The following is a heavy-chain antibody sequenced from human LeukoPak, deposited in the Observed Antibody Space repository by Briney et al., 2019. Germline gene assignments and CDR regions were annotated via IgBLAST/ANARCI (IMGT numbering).Heavy chain of an antibody. CDR1: GFTFSSYE. CDR3: TRVSWRGEIF. CDR2: ISSGGSPI. V-gene: IGHV3-48*03. Sequence: GGSLRLSCAASGFTFSSYEMHWVRQAPGKGLERVSSISSGGSPIYYADSVRGRFTTSRDNAKKSLFLQMNSLRAEDTAVYYCTRVSWRGEIFWGQGTLVSVSS. J-gene: IGHJ4*02. D-gene: IGHD3-3*01.